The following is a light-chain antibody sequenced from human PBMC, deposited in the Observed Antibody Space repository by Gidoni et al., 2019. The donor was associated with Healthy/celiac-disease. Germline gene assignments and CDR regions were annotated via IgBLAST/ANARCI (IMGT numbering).Light chain of an antibody. J-gene: IGKJ1*01. CDR1: QGISSY. Sequence: IRLTQSPSSLSASTGDRVTMTCRASQGISSYLAWYQQKPGKAPKLLIYAASTLQSGVPSRFSGSGSGTDFTLTISSLQSEDFATYYCQQYYSYPRTFGQGTKVEIK. CDR3: QQYYSYPRT. CDR2: AAS. V-gene: IGKV1-8*01.